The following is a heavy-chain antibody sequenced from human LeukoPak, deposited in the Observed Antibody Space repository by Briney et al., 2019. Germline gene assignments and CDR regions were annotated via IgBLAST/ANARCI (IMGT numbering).Heavy chain of an antibody. J-gene: IGHJ4*02. D-gene: IGHD3-3*01. CDR1: GYTFTSYY. Sequence: GASVKVSCKASGYTFTSYYMHWVRQAPGQGLEWMGWINPNSGGTNYAQKFQGRVTMTRDTSISTAYMELSRLRSDDTAVYYCARHTGSLYDFWSDYIDYWGQGTLVTVSS. CDR2: INPNSGGT. CDR3: ARHTGSLYDFWSDYIDY. V-gene: IGHV1-2*02.